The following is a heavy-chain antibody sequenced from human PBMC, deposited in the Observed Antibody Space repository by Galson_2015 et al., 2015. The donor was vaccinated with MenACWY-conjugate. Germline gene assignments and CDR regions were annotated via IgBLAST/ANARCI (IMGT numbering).Heavy chain of an antibody. CDR2: IGGKNGKA. CDR1: GYTFRNYG. D-gene: IGHD2/OR15-2a*01. J-gene: IGHJ1*01. CDR3: ASHLLGNMGYD. Sequence: SVKVSCKASGYTFRNYGFTWVRQAPGQGLEWMGRIGGKNGKAIYAQKFSDRFIMTTNASTNTAYMQLGSLRSDDPATNYCASHLLGNMGYDWGQGTLVTVSS. V-gene: IGHV1-18*01.